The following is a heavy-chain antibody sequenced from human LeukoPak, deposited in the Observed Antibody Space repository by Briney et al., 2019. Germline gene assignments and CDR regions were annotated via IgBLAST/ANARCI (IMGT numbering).Heavy chain of an antibody. CDR2: ISGGGGST. Sequence: GGSLRLSCEGSAFIFSGHWMNWVRQAPGKGLEWVSTISGGGGSTYYADSVKGRFTISRDNSKNTLYLQVNSLRAEDTAVYYCAKGGKWDVTPFDYWGQGTLVTVSS. D-gene: IGHD1-26*01. CDR1: AFIFSGHW. V-gene: IGHV3-23*01. CDR3: AKGGKWDVTPFDY. J-gene: IGHJ4*02.